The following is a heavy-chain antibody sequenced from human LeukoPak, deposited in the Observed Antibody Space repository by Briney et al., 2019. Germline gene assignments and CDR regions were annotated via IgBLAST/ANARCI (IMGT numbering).Heavy chain of an antibody. CDR2: INWNGGST. CDR3: ARDYRKVYYDSSGSIGYAFDI. V-gene: IGHV3-20*04. CDR1: GFTFDDFG. D-gene: IGHD3-22*01. Sequence: GGSLRLSCAASGFTFDDFGMSWVRQAPGKGLEWVSGINWNGGSTDSTDSVKGRFTISRDNAKNSLYLQMNSLRAEDTAVYYCARDYRKVYYDSSGSIGYAFDIWGQGTMVTVSS. J-gene: IGHJ3*02.